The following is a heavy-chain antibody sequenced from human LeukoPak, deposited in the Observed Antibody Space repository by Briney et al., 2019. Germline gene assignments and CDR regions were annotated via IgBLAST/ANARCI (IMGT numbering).Heavy chain of an antibody. CDR2: IGGTVPTR. CDR1: GFTFSTYT. J-gene: IGHJ4*02. V-gene: IGHV3-23*01. Sequence: GGSLRLSCAASGFTFSTYTMSWVRQAPGGGLEWVSGIGGTVPTRYYAKSVKGRFTISRDSSKNTVYLQMNNLRPEDTAVYYCAKDPQKGRFSYYVDYWGQGTLVIVSS. D-gene: IGHD3-10*01. CDR3: AKDPQKGRFSYYVDY.